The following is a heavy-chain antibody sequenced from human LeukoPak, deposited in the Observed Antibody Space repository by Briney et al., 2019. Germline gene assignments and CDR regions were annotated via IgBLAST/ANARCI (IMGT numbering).Heavy chain of an antibody. D-gene: IGHD6-19*01. V-gene: IGHV3-33*05. J-gene: IGHJ4*02. CDR2: LVYDERS. Sequence: GGSLRLSCAASGFPFSSYGMHWVRQAPGKGLEWVSRLVYDERSDYSNSVKGRFSISRDNSKNTLFLDMSDLRVEDTAVYYCARGLSAAFDFWGQGVLVTVSS. CDR3: ARGLSAAFDF. CDR1: GFPFSSYG.